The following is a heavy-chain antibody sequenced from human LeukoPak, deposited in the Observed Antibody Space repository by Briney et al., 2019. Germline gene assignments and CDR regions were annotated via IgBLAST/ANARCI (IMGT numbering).Heavy chain of an antibody. D-gene: IGHD3-10*01. Sequence: SVKVSCKASGGTSSSYAISWVRQAHGQGLEWMGGIIPIFVTANYAQKFQGRVTITADESTSTAYMEVSSLRCEDRAVYYCARGPSYGSGSSILGYFDYWGQGTLVTVSS. CDR2: IIPIFVTA. V-gene: IGHV1-69*13. CDR3: ARGPSYGSGSSILGYFDY. J-gene: IGHJ4*02. CDR1: GGTSSSYA.